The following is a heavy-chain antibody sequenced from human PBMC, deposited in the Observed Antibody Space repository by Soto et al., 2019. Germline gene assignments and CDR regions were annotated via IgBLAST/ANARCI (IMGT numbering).Heavy chain of an antibody. CDR3: ARAHSLRFLEWLRYGMDV. D-gene: IGHD3-3*01. J-gene: IGHJ6*02. V-gene: IGHV3-23*01. CDR1: GFTFSTYV. Sequence: GGSLRLSCAASGFTFSTYVMTWVRQAPGKGLEWVSGISASGSNTYYADSVMGRFTISRDDSKNTLYLQMNSLRAEDTAVYYCARAHSLRFLEWLRYGMDVCGQGPTVTVSS. CDR2: ISASGSNT.